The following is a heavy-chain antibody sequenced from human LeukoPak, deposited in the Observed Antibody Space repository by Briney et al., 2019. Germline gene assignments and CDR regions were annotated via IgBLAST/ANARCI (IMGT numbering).Heavy chain of an antibody. J-gene: IGHJ4*02. CDR2: IKQDGSEK. CDR3: ARDPYMVRGVITGWFDY. D-gene: IGHD3-10*01. V-gene: IGHV3-7*03. CDR1: GFTFSSYW. Sequence: GGSLRLSCAASGFTFSSYWMSWVRQAPGKGLEWVANIKQDGSEKYYVDSVKGRSTISRDNAKNSLYLQMNSLRAEDTAVYYCARDPYMVRGVITGWFDYWGQGTLVTVSS.